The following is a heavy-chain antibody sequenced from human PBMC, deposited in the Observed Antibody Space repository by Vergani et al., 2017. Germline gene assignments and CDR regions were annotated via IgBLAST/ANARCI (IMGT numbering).Heavy chain of an antibody. D-gene: IGHD6-19*01. CDR1: GGTFSSYA. CDR2: IIPIFGTA. CDR3: ARDLVAVAGNYYYGMDV. J-gene: IGHJ6*02. V-gene: IGHV1-69*06. Sequence: QVQLVQSGAEVKKPGSSVKVSCKASGGTFSSYAISWVRQAPGQGLEWMGRIIPIFGTANYAQKLQGRVTMTTDTSTSTAYMELRSLRSDDTAVYYCARDLVAVAGNYYYGMDVWGQGTTVTVSS.